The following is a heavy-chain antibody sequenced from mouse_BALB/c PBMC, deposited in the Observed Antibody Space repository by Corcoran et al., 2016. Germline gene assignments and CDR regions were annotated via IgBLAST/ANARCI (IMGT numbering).Heavy chain of an antibody. CDR3: ARSGYFDV. Sequence: EVQLQQSGAELVRPGASVKLSCTACGFNIKDTYMHWVKQRPEQSLEWVGRIDPANGNTKYDPKFQGKATITAETSANTAYLQLSSLTSEDTAVYYCARSGYFDVWGAGTTVTVSS. CDR1: GFNIKDTY. V-gene: IGHV14-3*02. CDR2: IDPANGNT. J-gene: IGHJ1*01.